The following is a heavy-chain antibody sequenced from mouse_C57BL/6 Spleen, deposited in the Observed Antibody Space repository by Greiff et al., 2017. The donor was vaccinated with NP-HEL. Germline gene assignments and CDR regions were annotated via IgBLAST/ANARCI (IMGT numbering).Heavy chain of an antibody. CDR2: IYPGAGAT. D-gene: IGHD2-10*02. V-gene: IGHV1-80*01. CDR1: GYAFSSYW. CDR3: ARSGVWSYAMDY. J-gene: IGHJ4*01. Sequence: QVQLQQSGAELVKPGASVKISCKASGYAFSSYWMNWVKQRPGKGLEWIGQIYPGAGATTYNGKFKGKATLTADKSSSTAYMQLSSLNSEDSAVYFCARSGVWSYAMDYWGQGTSVTVSS.